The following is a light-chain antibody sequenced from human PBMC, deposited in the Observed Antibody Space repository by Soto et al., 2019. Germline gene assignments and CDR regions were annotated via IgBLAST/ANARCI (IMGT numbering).Light chain of an antibody. CDR1: SSNIGSNY. CDR3: AAWDDSLSGSYV. J-gene: IGLJ1*01. V-gene: IGLV1-47*01. Sequence: QSVLTQPPSASGTPGPRVTISCSGSSSNIGSNYVYWYQQLPGTAPKLLIYRNNQRPSGVPDRFSGSKSGTSASLAISGLRSEDEADYYCAAWDDSLSGSYVFGTGTKLTVL. CDR2: RNN.